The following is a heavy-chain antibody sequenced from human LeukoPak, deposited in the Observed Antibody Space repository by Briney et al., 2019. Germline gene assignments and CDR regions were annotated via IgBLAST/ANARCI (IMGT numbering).Heavy chain of an antibody. D-gene: IGHD4-11*01. J-gene: IGHJ4*02. V-gene: IGHV4-31*03. CDR3: ARDFLLQSEGLFDY. CDR1: SGSISSGVYY. CDR2: IYYSGST. Sequence: SETLSLTCPVSSGSISSGVYYWSWIRQHPGKGLEWIGYIYYSGSTYYNPSLKSRVTTSVDTSKNQFSLKLSSVTAADTAVYYCARDFLLQSEGLFDYWGQGTLVTVSS.